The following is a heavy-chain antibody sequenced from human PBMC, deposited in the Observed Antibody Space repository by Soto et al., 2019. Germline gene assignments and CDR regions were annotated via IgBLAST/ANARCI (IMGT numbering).Heavy chain of an antibody. V-gene: IGHV1-69*06. CDR2: ILPIFGTT. J-gene: IGHJ6*02. CDR3: VRGANYDISTSKGYYFPGMDV. D-gene: IGHD3-9*01. CDR1: GLIFSSYA. Sequence: QVQLVQSGAEVKKPGSSVKVSCKASGLIFSSYAISWVRQAPGQGLEWVGGILPIFGTTNYAQRFKGRVTITADTSTTITYLDLSSLRSEDTAVYFRVRGANYDISTSKGYYFPGMDVWGQGTTVTVSS.